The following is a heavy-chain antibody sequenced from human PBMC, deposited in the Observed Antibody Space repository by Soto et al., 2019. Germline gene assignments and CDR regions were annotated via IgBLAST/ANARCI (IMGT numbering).Heavy chain of an antibody. V-gene: IGHV4-39*01. CDR1: GGSISSSSYY. J-gene: IGHJ6*02. CDR3: ATLPPKGRNYDFWSGSTGRGMDV. Sequence: PSETLSLTCTVSGGSISSSSYYWCWIRQPPGKGLEWIGSIYYSWSTYYNPSLKSRVTISVDTSKNQFSLKLSSVTAADTAVYYCATLPPKGRNYDFWSGSTGRGMDVWGQGTTVTVSS. CDR2: IYYSWST. D-gene: IGHD3-3*01.